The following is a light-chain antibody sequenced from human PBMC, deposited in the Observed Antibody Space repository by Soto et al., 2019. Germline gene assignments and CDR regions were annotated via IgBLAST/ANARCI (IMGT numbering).Light chain of an antibody. CDR1: QSVSSY. J-gene: IGKJ4*01. CDR2: DAS. Sequence: EIVLTQFPATLSLSPGERATLSSRASQSVSSYLAWYQQKPGQAPRLLIYDASNRATGIPARFSGSGSGTDFTLTISSLEPEDFAVYYCQQRSNWLTFGGGTKVDIK. V-gene: IGKV3-11*01. CDR3: QQRSNWLT.